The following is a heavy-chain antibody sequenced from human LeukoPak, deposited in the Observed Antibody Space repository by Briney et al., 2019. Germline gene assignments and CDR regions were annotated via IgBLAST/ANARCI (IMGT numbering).Heavy chain of an antibody. Sequence: SSVKVSCKASVGTLSSYAISWVRQAPGQGLEWMGGIIPIFGTANYAHKLQGRVTITADKSTRTAYVELSRQRDEVTAVCYCAGGGVVRGVIIAYWGQGTLVTVSS. CDR1: VGTLSSYA. CDR2: IIPIFGTA. D-gene: IGHD3-10*01. J-gene: IGHJ4*02. CDR3: AGGGVVRGVIIAY. V-gene: IGHV1-69*06.